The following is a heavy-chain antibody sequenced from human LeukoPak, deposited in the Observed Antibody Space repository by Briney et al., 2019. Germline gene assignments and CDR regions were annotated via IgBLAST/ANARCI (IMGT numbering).Heavy chain of an antibody. Sequence: ASVKISCKASGYTFTKYAMNWVRQAPGQGLEWMGWISAYNGNTNYAQKLQGRVTMTTDTSTSTAYMELRSLRSDDTAVYYCARAAARNNWFDPWGQGTLVTVSS. V-gene: IGHV1-18*01. J-gene: IGHJ5*02. D-gene: IGHD6-6*01. CDR1: GYTFTKYA. CDR3: ARAAARNNWFDP. CDR2: ISAYNGNT.